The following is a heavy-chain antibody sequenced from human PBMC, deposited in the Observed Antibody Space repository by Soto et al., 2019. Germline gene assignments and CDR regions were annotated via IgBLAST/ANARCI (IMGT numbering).Heavy chain of an antibody. V-gene: IGHV3-53*02. CDR1: GFTVSSNY. CDR2: IYSGGST. CDR3: ARSASGIPVYYYGMDV. J-gene: IGHJ6*02. Sequence: EVQLVETGGGLIQPGGSLRLSCAASGFTVSSNYMSWVRQAPGKGLEWVSVIYSGGSTYYADSVKGRFTISRDNSKNTLYLQMNSLRAEDTAVYYCARSASGIPVYYYGMDVWGQGTTVTVSS. D-gene: IGHD6-13*01.